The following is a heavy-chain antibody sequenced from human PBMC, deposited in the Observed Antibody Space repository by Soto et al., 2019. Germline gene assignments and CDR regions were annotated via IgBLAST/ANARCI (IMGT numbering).Heavy chain of an antibody. CDR2: MHFSGAT. Sequence: SKTLSLTCTVSGGSISGNGYYWGWIRQSPERGLEWLGSMHFSGATDYSPSLESRVTISVDTSRNQFSLKLTSVTAADTAVYYCVRDSGSVAGKVDYFQHSGPGTLVTVSS. CDR3: VRDSGSVAGKVDYFQH. CDR1: GGSISGNGYY. D-gene: IGHD6-19*01. J-gene: IGHJ1*01. V-gene: IGHV4-39*02.